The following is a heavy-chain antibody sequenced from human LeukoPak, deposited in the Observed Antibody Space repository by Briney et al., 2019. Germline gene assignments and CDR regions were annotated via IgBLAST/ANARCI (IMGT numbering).Heavy chain of an antibody. J-gene: IGHJ3*02. D-gene: IGHD3-22*01. Sequence: GGSLRLSCAASGFTFSSYGMHWVPQAPGKGLEWVAVISYDGSNKYYADSVKGRFTISRDNSKNTLYLQMNSLRAEDTAVYYCAKDPGGSSGYPDAFDIWGQGTMVTVSS. CDR1: GFTFSSYG. V-gene: IGHV3-30*18. CDR3: AKDPGGSSGYPDAFDI. CDR2: ISYDGSNK.